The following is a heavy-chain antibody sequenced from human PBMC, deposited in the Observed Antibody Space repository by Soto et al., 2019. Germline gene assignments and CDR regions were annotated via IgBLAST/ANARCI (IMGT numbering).Heavy chain of an antibody. CDR1: GFTFSSYT. Sequence: PGGSLRLSCAASGFTFSSYTMYWVRQAPGKGLEWVAVIAYDGSKKYYAYSVKGRFTISRDNSKDTLYVQMNSLRAEDTAAYYCARDQGSSSGHYFDYWGQGALVTVSS. CDR3: ARDQGSSSGHYFDY. D-gene: IGHD6-6*01. CDR2: IAYDGSKK. J-gene: IGHJ4*02. V-gene: IGHV3-30-3*01.